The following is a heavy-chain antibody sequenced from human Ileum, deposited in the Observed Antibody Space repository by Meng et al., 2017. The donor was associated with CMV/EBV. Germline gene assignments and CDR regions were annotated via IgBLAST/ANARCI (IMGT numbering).Heavy chain of an antibody. CDR1: GFTFNNFA. CDR2: ITRSAAST. J-gene: IGHJ4*02. Sequence: GGSLRLSCAASGFTFNNFAMSWVRQAPGKGLEWVATITRSAASTRYADSVTGRFTITRDNSKNTLYLQMDSLRVEDTAVYYCAKEGRYGDYPIPLDYWGQGTLVTVSS. V-gene: IGHV3-23*01. CDR3: AKEGRYGDYPIPLDY. D-gene: IGHD4-17*01.